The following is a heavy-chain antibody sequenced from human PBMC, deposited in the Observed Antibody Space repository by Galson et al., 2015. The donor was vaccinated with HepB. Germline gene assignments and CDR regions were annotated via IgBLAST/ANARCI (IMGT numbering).Heavy chain of an antibody. CDR3: ARVHVVAATASDYYGMDV. V-gene: IGHV1-18*04. CDR2: IATYSGNT. CDR1: GYTFSNYG. D-gene: IGHD2-15*01. J-gene: IGHJ6*02. Sequence: SVKVSCKASGYTFSNYGVNWVRQAPGQGLEWMGWIATYSGNTAYAQEVHDRVSMTTDTSTSTAYMELRSLRSDDTAVYYCARVHVVAATASDYYGMDVWGQGTTVIVSS.